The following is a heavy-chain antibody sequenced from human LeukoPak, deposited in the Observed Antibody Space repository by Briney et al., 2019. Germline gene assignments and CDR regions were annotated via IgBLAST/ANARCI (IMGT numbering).Heavy chain of an antibody. V-gene: IGHV4-39*01. CDR3: ARMLRTVWELPYY. CDR1: GGSISSSSYY. CDR2: IYYSGST. D-gene: IGHD1-26*01. Sequence: PSETLSLTCTVSGGSISSSSYYWGWIRQPPGKGLEWIGSIYYSGSTYYNPSLKSRVTISVDTPKNQFSLKLSSVTAADTAVYYCARMLRTVWELPYYWGQGTLVTVSS. J-gene: IGHJ4*02.